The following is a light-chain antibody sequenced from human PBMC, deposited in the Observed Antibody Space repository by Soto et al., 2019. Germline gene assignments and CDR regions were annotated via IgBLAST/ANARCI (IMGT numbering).Light chain of an antibody. CDR1: QSVDTTF. CDR2: GAS. V-gene: IGKV3-20*01. CDR3: QQYMSSVT. J-gene: IGKJ1*01. Sequence: EIVLTQSPGSLSLSPGQRATLSCRASQSVDTTFFAWYQKKPGQAPRLLIYGASKRATGIPYRFSGRGSGTDFTLIISRLEPEDFAVYYCQQYMSSVTFGQGTKVQIK.